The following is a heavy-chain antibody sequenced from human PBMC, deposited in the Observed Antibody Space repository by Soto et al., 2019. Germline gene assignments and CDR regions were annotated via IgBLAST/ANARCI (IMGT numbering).Heavy chain of an antibody. CDR1: GASFSGYY. D-gene: IGHD2-15*01. J-gene: IGHJ6*02. Sequence: SETLSLTCAVHGASFSGYYWSWVRQSPGKGLEWIGEITHSGTTNYSPSLKSRVTISVGTSKNHFFLSLRSVAAADTGVYYFARVSCSGGSCYLTSRYNYYVMDVWGQGTMVTVSS. V-gene: IGHV4-34*01. CDR2: ITHSGTT. CDR3: ARVSCSGGSCYLTSRYNYYVMDV.